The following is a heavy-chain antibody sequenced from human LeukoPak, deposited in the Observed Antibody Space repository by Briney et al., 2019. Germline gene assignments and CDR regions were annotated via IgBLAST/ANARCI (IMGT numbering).Heavy chain of an antibody. V-gene: IGHV4-31*03. CDR3: ARGGDTYGMDV. CDR2: IYYSGST. D-gene: IGHD2-21*02. J-gene: IGHJ6*04. CDR1: GDSISSGGYY. Sequence: SETLSLTCTVSGDSISSGGYYWSWIRQHPGKGLEWIGYIYYSGSTYYNPSLKSRVTISVDTSKNQFSLKLSSVTAADTAVYYCARGGDTYGMDVWGKGTTVTVSS.